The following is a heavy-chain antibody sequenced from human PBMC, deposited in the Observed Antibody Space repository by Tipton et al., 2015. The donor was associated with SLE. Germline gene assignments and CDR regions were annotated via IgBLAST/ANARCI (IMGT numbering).Heavy chain of an antibody. V-gene: IGHV4-59*07. CDR1: GASISSYY. CDR2: IYYSGST. Sequence: TLSLTCSVSGASISSYYWSWIRQPPGKGLEWIGYIYYSGSTNYNPSLSSRVTMSVDTSKNQFSLRLGSVTAADTAVYFCARGTNWGSLGHYFDYWGQGSLVTVSS. J-gene: IGHJ4*02. D-gene: IGHD7-27*01. CDR3: ARGTNWGSLGHYFDY.